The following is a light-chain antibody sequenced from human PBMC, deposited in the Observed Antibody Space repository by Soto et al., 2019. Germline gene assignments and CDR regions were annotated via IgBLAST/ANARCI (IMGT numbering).Light chain of an antibody. Sequence: QSALTQPASVSGSPGQSITISCTGTSRDVGIYNLVSWYQLHPGKVPKLIIYEDTKRPSGISSRFSGSESGIMAFLTISGLQAEDEADYYCCSYAGSSTYVFGTGTKLTVL. CDR2: EDT. CDR1: SRDVGIYNL. J-gene: IGLJ1*01. CDR3: CSYAGSSTYV. V-gene: IGLV2-23*01.